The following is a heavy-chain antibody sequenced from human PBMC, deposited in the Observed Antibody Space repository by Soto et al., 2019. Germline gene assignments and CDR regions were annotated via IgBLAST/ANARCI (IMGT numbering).Heavy chain of an antibody. J-gene: IGHJ4*02. CDR1: GGSISSYY. CDR2: IYYSGST. D-gene: IGHD6-13*01. CDR3: ARHAGWGIAAPYYFDY. Sequence: QVQLQESGPGLVKPSETLSLTCTVSGGSISSYYWSWIRQPPGKGLEWIGYIYYSGSTNYNPSLKSRVTISVDTSKNQFSLKLSSVTAADTAVYYCARHAGWGIAAPYYFDYWGQGTLVTVSS. V-gene: IGHV4-59*08.